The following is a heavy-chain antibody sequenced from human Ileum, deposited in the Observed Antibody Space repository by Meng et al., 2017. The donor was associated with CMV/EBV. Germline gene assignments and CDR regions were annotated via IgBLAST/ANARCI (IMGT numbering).Heavy chain of an antibody. CDR1: GYTFTSYG. J-gene: IGHJ6*02. V-gene: IGHV1-18*04. D-gene: IGHD4-11*01. CDR2: ISTYNGNT. Sequence: ASVKVSCKASGYTFTSYGISWVRQAPGQGLEWMGWISTYNGNTNYTQKFQGRVTMITDTSTSTAYMELRSLRSDDTAVYYCARDRQYHPRRYYYGMDVWGQGTTVTVSS. CDR3: ARDRQYHPRRYYYGMDV.